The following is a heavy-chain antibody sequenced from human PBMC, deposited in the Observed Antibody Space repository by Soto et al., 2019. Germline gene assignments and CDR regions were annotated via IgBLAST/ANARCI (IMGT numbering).Heavy chain of an antibody. Sequence: AGSLRLSCAASGFTFRNYAMHWVRQAPGKGLEWVATISYDGDNKYYTDSVKGPFTISRDNSKNTLYLQMNSLRPEDTGVYYCARPWGQLSTYYYGMDTWGQGTTVTVSS. CDR2: ISYDGDNK. CDR1: GFTFRNYA. V-gene: IGHV3-30-3*01. J-gene: IGHJ6*02. D-gene: IGHD3-16*01. CDR3: ARPWGQLSTYYYGMDT.